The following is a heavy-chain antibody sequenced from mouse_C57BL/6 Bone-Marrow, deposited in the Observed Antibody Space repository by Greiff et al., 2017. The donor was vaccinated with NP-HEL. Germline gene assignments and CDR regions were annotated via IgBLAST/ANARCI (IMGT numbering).Heavy chain of an antibody. J-gene: IGHJ1*03. CDR2: ISDGGSYT. Sequence: EVKVEESGGGLVKPGGSLKLSCAASGFTFSSYAMSWVRQTPEKRLEWVATISDGGSYTYYPDNVKGRFTISRDNAKNNLYLQRSHLKSEDTAMYYCARGDYYGSSHWYFDVWGTGTTVTVSS. CDR3: ARGDYYGSSHWYFDV. V-gene: IGHV5-4*03. D-gene: IGHD1-1*01. CDR1: GFTFSSYA.